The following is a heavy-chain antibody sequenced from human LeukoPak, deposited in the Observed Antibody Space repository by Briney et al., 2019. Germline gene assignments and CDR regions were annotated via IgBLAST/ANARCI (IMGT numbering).Heavy chain of an antibody. Sequence: GASVKVSCKASGYTFSDYYVHWVRQAPGQGLEWMGWINPNSGGTNSAQKFQGRVTMTRDTSISTAYMELSGLRSDDTAVYYCARRYCSSTSCYWFDPWGQGTLVTVSS. CDR1: GYTFSDYY. D-gene: IGHD2-2*01. CDR2: INPNSGGT. CDR3: ARRYCSSTSCYWFDP. J-gene: IGHJ5*02. V-gene: IGHV1-2*02.